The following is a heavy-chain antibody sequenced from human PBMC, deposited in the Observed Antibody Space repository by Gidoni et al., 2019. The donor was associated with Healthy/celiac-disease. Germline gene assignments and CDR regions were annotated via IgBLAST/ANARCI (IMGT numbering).Heavy chain of an antibody. CDR2: INPSGGST. CDR3: ARDLIRDYDFWSGYETDY. J-gene: IGHJ4*02. Sequence: LEWMGIINPSGGSTSYAQKCIPRVTMTRDTSTSTVYMELSSLRSEDTAVYYCARDLIRDYDFWSGYETDYWGQGTLVTVSS. V-gene: IGHV1-46*01. D-gene: IGHD3-3*01.